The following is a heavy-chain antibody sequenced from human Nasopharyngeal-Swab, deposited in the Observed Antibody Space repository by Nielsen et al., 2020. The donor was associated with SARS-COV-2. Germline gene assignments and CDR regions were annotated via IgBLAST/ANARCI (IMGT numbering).Heavy chain of an antibody. CDR2: IDTAGNNT. D-gene: IGHD1-1*01. CDR3: ARGSNDWNGIDY. CDR1: GYTFSSYW. Sequence: GESLKISCAGSGYTFSSYWMHWVRQAPGKGLVGVSRIDTAGNNTAYADSLKGRFTISRDNAKNTLYLQMHSLTAEDTAIYYCARGSNDWNGIDYWGPGILVTVSS. V-gene: IGHV3-74*01. J-gene: IGHJ4*02.